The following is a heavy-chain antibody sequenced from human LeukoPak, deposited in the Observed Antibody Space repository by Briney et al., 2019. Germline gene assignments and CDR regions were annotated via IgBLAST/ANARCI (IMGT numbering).Heavy chain of an antibody. CDR2: IYYSGST. Sequence: SETLSLTCTVSGGSISSSSYYWGWIRQPPGKGLEWIGSIYYSGSTYYNPSLKSRVTISVDTSKNQFSLKLSSVTAADTAVYYCVCPETGRWGATTFRDYWGQGTLVTVSS. D-gene: IGHD1-26*01. J-gene: IGHJ4*02. CDR1: GGSISSSSYY. CDR3: VCPETGRWGATTFRDY. V-gene: IGHV4-39*01.